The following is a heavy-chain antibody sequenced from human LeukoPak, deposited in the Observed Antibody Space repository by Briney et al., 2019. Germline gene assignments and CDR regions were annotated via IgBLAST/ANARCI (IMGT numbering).Heavy chain of an antibody. CDR3: ARGRVRFLEWLLSYYFDY. CDR2: IYPGDSDT. V-gene: IGHV5-51*01. CDR1: GYSFISYW. D-gene: IGHD3-3*01. J-gene: IGHJ4*02. Sequence: GESLKISCKGSGYSFISYWIGWVRQMPGKGLEWMGIIYPGDSDTRYSPSFQGRVTISADKSISTAYLQWSSLKASDTAMYYCARGRVRFLEWLLSYYFDYWGQGTLVTVSS.